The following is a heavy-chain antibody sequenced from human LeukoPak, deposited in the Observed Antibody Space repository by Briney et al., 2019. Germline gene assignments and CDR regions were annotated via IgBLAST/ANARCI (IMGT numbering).Heavy chain of an antibody. V-gene: IGHV4-4*07. CDR1: GGSMSGYY. D-gene: IGHD5-18*01. CDR3: ARNRGHSNAWCLDY. Sequence: PSETLSLTCSVSGGSMSGYYWTWIRQPAGKGLEWIGRLYASGRTHYNPSLKSRVNMSIDTSKNQFSLQLSSVTVADTAVYYCARNRGHSNAWCLDYWGQGTLVTVSS. J-gene: IGHJ4*02. CDR2: LYASGRT.